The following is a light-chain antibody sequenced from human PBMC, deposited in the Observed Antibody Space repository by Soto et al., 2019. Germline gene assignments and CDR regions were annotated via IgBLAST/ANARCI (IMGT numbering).Light chain of an antibody. CDR3: QKYNSAPYT. V-gene: IGKV1-27*01. J-gene: IGKJ2*01. CDR1: QGFGNS. CDR2: SAS. Sequence: DIQMTQSPSSLSASVGDRVTITCRASQGFGNSLAWFQQKAGSIPKLLIYSASTLQSGVPSRFSGSGSGTHFTLTISSLQTEDVATYYCQKYNSAPYTFGQGTKLEIK.